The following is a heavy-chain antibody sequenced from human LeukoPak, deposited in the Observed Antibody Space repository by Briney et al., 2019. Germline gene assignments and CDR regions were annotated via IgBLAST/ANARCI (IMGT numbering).Heavy chain of an antibody. Sequence: PGGFLRLSCAASGFSVSSNYMSWVRQAPGKGLEWVSVISVGGDTYYADSVKGRFTLSRDNSRNTVYLQLNSLRAEDTAVYYCARDLYCSGGTCNQHWGQGTLVTISS. J-gene: IGHJ1*01. V-gene: IGHV3-53*01. D-gene: IGHD2-15*01. CDR3: ARDLYCSGGTCNQH. CDR1: GFSVSSNY. CDR2: ISVGGDT.